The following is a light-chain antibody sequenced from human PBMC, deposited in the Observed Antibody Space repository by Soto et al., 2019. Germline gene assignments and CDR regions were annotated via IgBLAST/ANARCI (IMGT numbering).Light chain of an antibody. J-gene: IGKJ1*01. CDR3: QQSYIIPRA. V-gene: IGKV1-39*01. CDR2: AAS. CDR1: QSIGSY. Sequence: DIQMTQSPSSLSASVGDRVTITCRASQSIGSYVNWYQQKPGKAPKLLIYAASSLQSGVPSRFTGSGYGTDFTLTISSLQPEDCATYYCQQSYIIPRAFGQGTTMEIK.